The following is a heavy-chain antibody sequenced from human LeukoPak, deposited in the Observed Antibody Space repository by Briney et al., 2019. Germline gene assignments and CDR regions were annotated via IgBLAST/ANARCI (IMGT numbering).Heavy chain of an antibody. Sequence: GGSLRLSCAASGFTSSYFWMHWVRQAPGKGLVWVSRINNDGSSTSYADSVKGRFTISRDNSKNTLYLQMNSLRAEDTAVYYCAKDGTYDFWSGYLFDYWGQGTLVTVSS. V-gene: IGHV3-74*01. J-gene: IGHJ4*02. CDR3: AKDGTYDFWSGYLFDY. CDR1: GFTSSYFW. CDR2: INNDGSST. D-gene: IGHD3-3*01.